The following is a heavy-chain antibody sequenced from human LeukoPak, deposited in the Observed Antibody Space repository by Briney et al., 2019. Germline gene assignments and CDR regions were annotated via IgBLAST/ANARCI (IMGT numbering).Heavy chain of an antibody. CDR3: ARESEYSTSGAGY. J-gene: IGHJ4*02. CDR1: GFPFSGYS. D-gene: IGHD6-6*01. CDR2: MSILSGIT. Sequence: GGSLRLSCAGSGFPFSGYSMNWVRQTPGKGLEWVSSMSILSGITYYAESVKGRFTVSRDNAKNLLHLQMNILRVEDTAIYYCARESEYSTSGAGYWGQGTLVTVSS. V-gene: IGHV3-21*01.